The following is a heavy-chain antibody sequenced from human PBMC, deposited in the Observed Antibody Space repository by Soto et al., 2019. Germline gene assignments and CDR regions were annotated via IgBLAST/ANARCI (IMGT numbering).Heavy chain of an antibody. CDR3: AKIYRAHPEYSGYDSVDVFDI. Sequence: ASVKVSCKVSGYTLTELSMHWVRQAPGKGLGWMGGFDPEDGETIYAQKFQGRVTMTEDTSTDTAYMELSSLRSEDTAVYYCAKIYRAHPEYSGYDSVDVFDIWGQGTMVTVSS. CDR1: GYTLTELS. D-gene: IGHD5-12*01. J-gene: IGHJ3*02. CDR2: FDPEDGET. V-gene: IGHV1-24*01.